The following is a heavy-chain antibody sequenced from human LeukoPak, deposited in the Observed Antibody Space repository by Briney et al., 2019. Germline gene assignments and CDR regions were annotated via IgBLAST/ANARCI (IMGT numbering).Heavy chain of an antibody. V-gene: IGHV4-30-4*01. CDR2: IYYSGST. CDR1: GGSISSGDYY. J-gene: IGHJ5*02. D-gene: IGHD2-15*01. Sequence: SQTLSLTCTVSGGSISSGDYYWSWIRQPPGKGLEWIGYIYYSGSTYYNPSLKSRVTISVDTSKNQFSLKLSSVTAADTAVYYCARACSGGSCYSGWFDPWGQGTLVTVSS. CDR3: ARACSGGSCYSGWFDP.